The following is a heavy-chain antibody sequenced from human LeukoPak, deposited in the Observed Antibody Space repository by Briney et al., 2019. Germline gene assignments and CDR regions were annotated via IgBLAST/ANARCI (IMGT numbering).Heavy chain of an antibody. CDR2: INSDGSST. V-gene: IGHV3-74*01. CDR3: ARGGYSYYYYYMDV. J-gene: IGHJ6*03. D-gene: IGHD6-25*01. CDR1: GFTFSSYW. Sequence: GGSLGLSCAASGFTFSSYWMHWVRQAPGKGLVWVSRINSDGSSTSYADSVKGRFTISRDNAKNTLYLQMNSLRAEDTAVYYCARGGYSYYYYYMDVWGKGTTVTISS.